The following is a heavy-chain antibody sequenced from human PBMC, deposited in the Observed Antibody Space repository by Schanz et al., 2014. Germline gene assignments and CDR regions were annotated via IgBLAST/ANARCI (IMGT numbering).Heavy chain of an antibody. CDR1: GYTFTRSG. D-gene: IGHD3-16*01. Sequence: QVQLVQSGAEVKKPGASVKVSCKASGYTFTRSGISWVRQAPGQGLEWMGWIGGSDGNTNFAQKFQGRVTITADKSTSTAYMELSSLRSEDTAVYYCATIGVNDYWRFGLDLWGQGTTVTVSS. V-gene: IGHV1-18*01. J-gene: IGHJ6*02. CDR3: ATIGVNDYWRFGLDL. CDR2: IGGSDGNT.